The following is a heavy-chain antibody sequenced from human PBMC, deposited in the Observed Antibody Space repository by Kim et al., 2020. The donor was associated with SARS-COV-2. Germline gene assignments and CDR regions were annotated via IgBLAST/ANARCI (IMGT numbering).Heavy chain of an antibody. J-gene: IGHJ4*02. Sequence: ASVKVSCKTSGYTFTSYSMHWVRQAPGQGLEWMGWINTNTGVATYAQGFTGRFVFSLDTSVSTAYLHISGLKTEDTAVYYCAKKFYYGSGTFSPAPFDYWGQGTLVTVSS. CDR1: GYTFTSYS. D-gene: IGHD3-10*01. CDR3: AKKFYYGSGTFSPAPFDY. V-gene: IGHV7-4-1*02. CDR2: INTNTGVA.